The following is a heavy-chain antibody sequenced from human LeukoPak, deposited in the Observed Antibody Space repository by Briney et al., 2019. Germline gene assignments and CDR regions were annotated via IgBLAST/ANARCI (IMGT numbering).Heavy chain of an antibody. V-gene: IGHV3-21*01. CDR3: ARDIVVPVAGWFDP. Sequence: MAGGSLRLSCAASGFTFSSYSMNWVRQAPGKGLEWVSSISSSSSYIYYADSVKGRFTISRDNAKNSLYLQMNSLRAEDTAVYYCARDIVVPVAGWFDPWGQGTLVTVPS. J-gene: IGHJ5*02. CDR2: ISSSSSYI. D-gene: IGHD2-15*01. CDR1: GFTFSSYS.